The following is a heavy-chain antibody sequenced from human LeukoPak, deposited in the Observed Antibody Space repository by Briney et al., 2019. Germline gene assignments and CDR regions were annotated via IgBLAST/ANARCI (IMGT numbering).Heavy chain of an antibody. V-gene: IGHV3-48*03. D-gene: IGHD4-23*01. CDR2: ISSSGSTT. Sequence: GGSLRLSCAASGFTFSSYEMHWVRQAPGKGLEWVSYISSSGSTTYYADSVKGRFTISRDNAKNSLYLQMNSLRAVDTAVYYCARDYGGSSPFDYWGQGTLVTVSS. CDR1: GFTFSSYE. J-gene: IGHJ4*02. CDR3: ARDYGGSSPFDY.